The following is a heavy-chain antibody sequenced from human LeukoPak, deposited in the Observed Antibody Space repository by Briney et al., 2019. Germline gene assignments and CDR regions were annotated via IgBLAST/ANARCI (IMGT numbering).Heavy chain of an antibody. CDR3: ASEDCSGGSCYFDY. V-gene: IGHV1-3*01. CDR2: INAGNGNT. CDR1: GYTFTSYA. J-gene: IGHJ4*02. Sequence: GASVKVSCKASGYTFTSYAMHWVRQAPGQRLEWMGWINAGNGNTKYSQKFQGRVTITRGTSASTAYMELSSLRSEDTAVYYCASEDCSGGSCYFDYWGQGTLVTVSS. D-gene: IGHD2-15*01.